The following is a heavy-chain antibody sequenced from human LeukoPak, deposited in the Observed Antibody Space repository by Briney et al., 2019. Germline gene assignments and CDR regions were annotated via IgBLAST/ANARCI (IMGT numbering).Heavy chain of an antibody. V-gene: IGHV3-48*03. J-gene: IGHJ3*02. CDR1: VFTFSSYE. CDR3: ARAVAATLGDAFDI. D-gene: IGHD1-26*01. CDR2: ISSSGSTI. Sequence: GGSLRLSCAASVFTFSSYEMNSVRQAPGKGLEWVSYISSSGSTIYYADSVKGRFTISRDNAKNSLYLQMNSLRAEDTAVYYCARAVAATLGDAFDIWGQGTMVTVSS.